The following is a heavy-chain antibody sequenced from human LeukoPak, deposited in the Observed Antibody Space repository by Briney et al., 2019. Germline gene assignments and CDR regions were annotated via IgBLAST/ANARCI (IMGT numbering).Heavy chain of an antibody. CDR3: ARAGYSSSWYPAHDAFDI. Sequence: ASVKVSCKASGYTFTSYGISWVRQAPGQGLEWMGWINPNSGGTNYAQKFQGRVTMTRDTSISTAYMELSRLRSDDTAVYYYARAGYSSSWYPAHDAFDIWGQGTMVTVSS. J-gene: IGHJ3*02. CDR1: GYTFTSYG. CDR2: INPNSGGT. V-gene: IGHV1-2*02. D-gene: IGHD6-13*01.